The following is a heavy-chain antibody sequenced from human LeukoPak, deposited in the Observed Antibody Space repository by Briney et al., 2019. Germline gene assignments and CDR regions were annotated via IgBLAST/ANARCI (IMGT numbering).Heavy chain of an antibody. CDR3: ARAKKYNWNDGAFDI. J-gene: IGHJ3*02. D-gene: IGHD1-20*01. Sequence: SETLSLTCTVSGVSISSYYWSWIRQPPGKGLEWIGYIYYSGSTNYNPSLKSRVTISVDTSKNQFSLKLSSVTAADTAVYYCARAKKYNWNDGAFDIWGQGTMVTVSS. CDR1: GVSISSYY. CDR2: IYYSGST. V-gene: IGHV4-59*01.